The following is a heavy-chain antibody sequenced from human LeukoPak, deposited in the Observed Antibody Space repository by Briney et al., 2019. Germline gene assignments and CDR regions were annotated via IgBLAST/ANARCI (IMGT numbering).Heavy chain of an antibody. Sequence: SETLSLTCTVSGGSISSYYWSWIRQPPGKGLEWIGYIYYSGSTNYNPSLKSRVTISVDTSKNQFSLKLSSVTAADTAVYCCARESGYYYDSSGYYYYYGMDVWGQGTTVTVSS. CDR1: GGSISSYY. CDR3: ARESGYYYDSSGYYYYYGMDV. D-gene: IGHD3-22*01. CDR2: IYYSGST. J-gene: IGHJ6*02. V-gene: IGHV4-59*12.